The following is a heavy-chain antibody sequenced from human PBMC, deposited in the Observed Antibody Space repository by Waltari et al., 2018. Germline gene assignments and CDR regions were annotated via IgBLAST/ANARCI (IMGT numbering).Heavy chain of an antibody. Sequence: QVQLQESGPGLVKPSETLSLTCTVSGGSISSYSWSWIRQPPGKGLEWIGYIYYSGSTNYNPSLKSRVTISVDTSKNQFSLKLSSVTAADTAVYYCARDGYREGYFDYWGQGTLVTVSS. CDR3: ARDGYREGYFDY. D-gene: IGHD5-12*01. CDR2: IYYSGST. V-gene: IGHV4-59*01. J-gene: IGHJ4*02. CDR1: GGSISSYS.